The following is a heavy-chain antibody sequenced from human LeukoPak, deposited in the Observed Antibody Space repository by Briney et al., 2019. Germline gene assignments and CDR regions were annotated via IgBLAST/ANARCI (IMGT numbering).Heavy chain of an antibody. V-gene: IGHV4-31*03. J-gene: IGHJ4*02. Sequence: SETLSLTCTVSGGSLNSNGYSWSWIRQHPGKGLEWIGYISYSGNTYYNPSLKSRVTISVDTSKYQFSLRLSSVTVAGTAVYYCARGPGPLDYWGQGTLVTVSS. CDR1: GGSLNSNGYS. CDR3: ARGPGPLDY. CDR2: ISYSGNT.